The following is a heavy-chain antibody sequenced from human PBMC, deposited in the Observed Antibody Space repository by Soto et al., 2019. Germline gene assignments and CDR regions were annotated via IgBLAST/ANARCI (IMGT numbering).Heavy chain of an antibody. D-gene: IGHD6-19*01. Sequence: QVQLQESGPGLVKPSQTLSLTCTVSGGSISSGDYYWSWIRQPPGKGLEWIGYIYYSGSTYYNPSLKSRVTISVDTSKNQCSRKLSSVTAADTAVYYCARVPQWPGRHFDYWGKGTLVTVSS. V-gene: IGHV4-30-4*01. J-gene: IGHJ4*02. CDR3: ARVPQWPGRHFDY. CDR1: GGSISSGDYY. CDR2: IYYSGST.